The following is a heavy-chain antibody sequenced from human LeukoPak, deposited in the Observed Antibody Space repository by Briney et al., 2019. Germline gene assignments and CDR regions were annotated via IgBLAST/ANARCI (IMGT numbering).Heavy chain of an antibody. V-gene: IGHV4-59*08. CDR3: ARHLYSSSWYSYYFDY. CDR1: GGSISSYY. CDR2: IYYSGST. D-gene: IGHD6-13*01. Sequence: SETLSLTCTVSGGSISSYYWSWIRQPPGKGLEWIGYIYYSGSTNYNPSLKSRVTISVDTSKNQFSLKLSSVTAADTAVYYCARHLYSSSWYSYYFDYWGQGTLVTVSS. J-gene: IGHJ4*02.